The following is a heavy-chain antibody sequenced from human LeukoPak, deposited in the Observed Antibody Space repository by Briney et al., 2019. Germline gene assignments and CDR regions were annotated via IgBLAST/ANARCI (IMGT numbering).Heavy chain of an antibody. V-gene: IGHV3-30*01. CDR3: ARDGDKLWFGELLSYYFDY. J-gene: IGHJ4*02. CDR1: GFTFSSYA. Sequence: GGSLRLSCAASGFTFSSYAMHWVRQAPGKGLEWVAVISYDGSNKYYADSVKGRFTISRDNSKNTLYLQMNSLRAEDTAVYYCARDGDKLWFGELLSYYFDYWGQGTLVTVSS. CDR2: ISYDGSNK. D-gene: IGHD3-10*01.